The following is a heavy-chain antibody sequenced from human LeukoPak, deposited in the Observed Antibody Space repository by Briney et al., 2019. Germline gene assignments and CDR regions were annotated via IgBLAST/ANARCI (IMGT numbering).Heavy chain of an antibody. CDR3: ARTYDFWSGDAYYFDY. D-gene: IGHD3-3*01. V-gene: IGHV5-51*01. J-gene: IGHJ4*02. Sequence: GESLKISCKGSGYSFTSYWIGWVRQMPGKGLEWMGIIYPGDSDTRYSPSFQGQVTISADKSISTAYLQWSSLKASDTAMYYCARTYDFWSGDAYYFDYWGQGTLVTVSS. CDR2: IYPGDSDT. CDR1: GYSFTSYW.